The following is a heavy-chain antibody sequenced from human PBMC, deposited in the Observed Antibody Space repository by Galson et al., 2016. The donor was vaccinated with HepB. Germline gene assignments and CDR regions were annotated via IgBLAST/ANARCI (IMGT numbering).Heavy chain of an antibody. CDR1: GYPFTTFG. Sequence: SVKVSCKASGYPFTTFGINWIRQALGQGLEWMGWLSLYNGDTYYAQNLQGRVTMTTDTSTNTAYMELTSLRSDDTAVYYCARLKVGANIADYWGQGTLVTVSS. D-gene: IGHD1-26*01. V-gene: IGHV1-18*01. CDR3: ARLKVGANIADY. CDR2: LSLYNGDT. J-gene: IGHJ4*02.